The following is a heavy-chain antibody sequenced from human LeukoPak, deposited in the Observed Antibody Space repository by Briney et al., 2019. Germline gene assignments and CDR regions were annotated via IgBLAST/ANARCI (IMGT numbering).Heavy chain of an antibody. CDR1: GFTFSSYA. D-gene: IGHD2-15*01. J-gene: IGHJ4*02. Sequence: AGSLRLSCAASGFTFSSYAMSWVRQPPGKGLEWVSAISGGGGSTYYADSVKGRITISRDNSKNTLYLQMNSLRAEDTAAYYCAKEAAPPDYWGQGTLVTVSS. CDR3: AKEAAPPDY. V-gene: IGHV3-23*01. CDR2: ISGGGGST.